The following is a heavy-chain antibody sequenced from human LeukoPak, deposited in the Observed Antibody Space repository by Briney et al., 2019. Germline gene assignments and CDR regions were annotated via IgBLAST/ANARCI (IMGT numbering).Heavy chain of an antibody. CDR1: GYTFTSYG. D-gene: IGHD6-6*01. J-gene: IGHJ4*02. Sequence: ASVKVSCKASGYTFTSYGISWVRQAPGQGLEWMGWISAYNGNTNYAQKLQGRITMTTDTSTSTAYMELSSLRSEDTAVYYCAHSSYSSSSPFDYWGQGTLVTVSS. V-gene: IGHV1-18*01. CDR2: ISAYNGNT. CDR3: AHSSYSSSSPFDY.